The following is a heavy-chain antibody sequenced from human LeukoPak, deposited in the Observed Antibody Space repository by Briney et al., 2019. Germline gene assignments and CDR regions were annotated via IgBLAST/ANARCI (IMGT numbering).Heavy chain of an antibody. CDR1: GYTFTSYY. V-gene: IGHV1-46*01. Sequence: ASVKVSCKASGYTFTSYYMHWVRQAPGQGLEWMGIINPSGGSTSYAQKFQGRVTMTRDTSTSTVYMELSSLRSEDTAVYYCARAADDILTGYYMGYYYYMDVWGKGTTVTISS. CDR2: INPSGGST. CDR3: ARAADDILTGYYMGYYYYMDV. D-gene: IGHD3-9*01. J-gene: IGHJ6*03.